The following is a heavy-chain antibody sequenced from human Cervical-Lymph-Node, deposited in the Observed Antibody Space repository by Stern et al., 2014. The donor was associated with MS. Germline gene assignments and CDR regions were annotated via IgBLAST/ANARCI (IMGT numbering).Heavy chain of an antibody. J-gene: IGHJ4*02. CDR2: IYWDDEK. CDR3: AHDLGY. Sequence: EESGPTLVKPTQTLTLTCTLSGVSLNISGVGVGGIRQPPGKALEWLALIYWDDEKHYSPSLKSRLTITKDTSKNQVVLTMTNMAPVDTATYYCAHDLGYWGQGTLVTVSS. CDR1: GVSLNISGVG. V-gene: IGHV2-5*02.